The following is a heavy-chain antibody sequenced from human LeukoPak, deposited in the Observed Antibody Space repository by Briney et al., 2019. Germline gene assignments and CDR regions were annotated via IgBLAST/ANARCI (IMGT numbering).Heavy chain of an antibody. V-gene: IGHV4-34*01. CDR3: ARLHFARAEEFDP. CDR1: GGSFSGYY. J-gene: IGHJ5*02. CDR2: INDRGIT. Sequence: SETLSLTCAVSGGSFSGYYWNWIRQPPGKGLEWIGEINDRGITNYNPSLKSRLTISVDTSKNQFSLSLKSVTAADTAVYYCARLHFARAEEFDPWGQGTLVTVSS.